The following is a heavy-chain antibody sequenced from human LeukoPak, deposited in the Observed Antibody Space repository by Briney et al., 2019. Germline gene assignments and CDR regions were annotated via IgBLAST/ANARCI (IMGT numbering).Heavy chain of an antibody. CDR3: ARNGRRTTVTSDV. D-gene: IGHD4-17*01. CDR2: IVGGGGST. Sequence: GGSLRLSCVASGFTFSSYGMSWVRQAPGKGLEWVSAIVGGGGSTNYADSVKGRFTISRDNSKSTLYLQMNSLRDEDTALYYYARNGRRTTVTSDVWGQGTLVTVSS. J-gene: IGHJ4*02. CDR1: GFTFSSYG. V-gene: IGHV3-23*01.